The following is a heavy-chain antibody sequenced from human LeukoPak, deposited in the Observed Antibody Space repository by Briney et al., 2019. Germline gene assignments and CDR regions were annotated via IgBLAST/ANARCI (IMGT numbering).Heavy chain of an antibody. Sequence: PGGSLRLSCAASGFTFSSYSMNWVRQAPGKGLEWVSSISSSSSYIYYADSVKGRFTISRDNAKNSLYLQKNSLRAEDTAVYYCARDEGQLGQNYFDYWGQGTLVTVSS. J-gene: IGHJ4*02. CDR2: ISSSSSYI. CDR3: ARDEGQLGQNYFDY. D-gene: IGHD5-18*01. CDR1: GFTFSSYS. V-gene: IGHV3-21*01.